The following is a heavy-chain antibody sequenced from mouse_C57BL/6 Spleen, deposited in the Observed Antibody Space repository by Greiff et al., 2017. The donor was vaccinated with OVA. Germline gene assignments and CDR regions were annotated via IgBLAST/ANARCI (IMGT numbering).Heavy chain of an antibody. CDR2: ISSGSSTI. CDR3: AREGYAMDY. CDR1: GFTFSDYG. Sequence: EVKLMESGGGLVKPGGSLKLSCAASGFTFSDYGMHWVRQAPEKGLEWVAYISSGSSTIYYADTVKGRFTISRDNAKNTLFLQMTRLRSEDTAMYYCAREGYAMDYWGQGTSVTVSS. V-gene: IGHV5-17*01. J-gene: IGHJ4*01.